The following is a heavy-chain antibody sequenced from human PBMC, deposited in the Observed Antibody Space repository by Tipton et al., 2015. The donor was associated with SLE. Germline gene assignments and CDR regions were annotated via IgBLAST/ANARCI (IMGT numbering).Heavy chain of an antibody. V-gene: IGHV3-21*03. CDR3: AREGSDVYYDSSGKRYYFDY. Sequence: SLRLSCAASGFTFSSYCMNWVRQAPGKGLEWVSTISSSSRYIYYADSLKGRFTISRDNAKNSLYLQVNSLRAEDTAVYYCAREGSDVYYDSSGKRYYFDYWGQGALVTVSS. J-gene: IGHJ4*02. D-gene: IGHD3-22*01. CDR1: GFTFSSYC. CDR2: ISSSSRYI.